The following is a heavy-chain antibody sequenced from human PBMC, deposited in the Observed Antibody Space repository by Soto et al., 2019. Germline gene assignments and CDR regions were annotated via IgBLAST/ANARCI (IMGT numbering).Heavy chain of an antibody. D-gene: IGHD7-27*01. V-gene: IGHV4-31*03. CDR1: GDSIRGGGHY. CDR3: ARDTGLAPTVWGY. J-gene: IGHJ4*03. CDR2: VYHSGST. Sequence: QVQLQESGPGLVKPSQTLSLTCSVSGDSIRGGGHYWNWIRQFPGKGLEWIGYVYHSGSTHYNPSLRGRLTISIDTSKNQVALRLSSGTAADTALYYCARDTGLAPTVWGYWGHGTQVTVSS.